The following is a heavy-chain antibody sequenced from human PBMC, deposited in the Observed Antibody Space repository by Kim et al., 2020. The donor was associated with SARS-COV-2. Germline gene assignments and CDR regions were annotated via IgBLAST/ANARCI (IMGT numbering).Heavy chain of an antibody. V-gene: IGHV3-15*01. CDR1: GFTFSNAW. CDR3: TTPFMITFGGVIVRGY. CDR2: IKSKTDGGTT. D-gene: IGHD3-16*02. J-gene: IGHJ4*02. Sequence: GGSLRLSCAASGFTFSNAWMSWVRQAPGKGLEWVGRIKSKTDGGTTDYAAPVKGRFTISRDDSKNTLYLQMNSLKTEDTAVYYCTTPFMITFGGVIVRGYWGQGTLVTVSS.